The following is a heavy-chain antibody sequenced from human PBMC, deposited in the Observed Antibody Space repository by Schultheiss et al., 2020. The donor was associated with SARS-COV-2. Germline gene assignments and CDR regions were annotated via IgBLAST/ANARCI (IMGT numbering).Heavy chain of an antibody. CDR1: GGSISSYS. D-gene: IGHD6-19*01. CDR3: ARHVSSGWPVLNY. V-gene: IGHV4-59*05. J-gene: IGHJ4*02. Sequence: SETLSLTCTVSGGSISSYSWSWIRQPPGKGLEWIGSIYYSGSTYYNPSLKSRVTISVDTSKNQFSLKLSSVTAADTAVYYCARHVSSGWPVLNYWGQGTLVTVSS. CDR2: IYYSGST.